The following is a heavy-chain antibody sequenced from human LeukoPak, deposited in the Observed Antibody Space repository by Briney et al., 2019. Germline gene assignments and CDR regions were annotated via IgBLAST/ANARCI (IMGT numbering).Heavy chain of an antibody. Sequence: PGGSLRLSCTTSGFTFKNYAMTWVRQAPGKGLEWVSAIYPHGDPHYADSVKGRFTISRDNSKNSLYMQMETLRAGDTALYYCARAKLEPAGTGAFDIWGPGTVVTVSS. V-gene: IGHV3-23*01. CDR2: IYPHGDP. D-gene: IGHD6-19*01. CDR3: ARAKLEPAGTGAFDI. J-gene: IGHJ3*02. CDR1: GFTFKNYA.